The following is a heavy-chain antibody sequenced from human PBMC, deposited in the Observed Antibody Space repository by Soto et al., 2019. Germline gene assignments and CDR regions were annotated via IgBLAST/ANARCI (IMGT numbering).Heavy chain of an antibody. V-gene: IGHV4-59*11. CDR2: IHYSGST. J-gene: IGHJ6*02. D-gene: IGHD2-15*01. Sequence: SETLSLTCTISGASISSLYWSWARQPPGKGLEWIGYIHYSGSTNYNPSLKSRVTILVDTSKNQFSLRLSSVTAADTAVYYCARGGWSMDVWGQGTTVTVSS. CDR3: ARGGWSMDV. CDR1: GASISSLY.